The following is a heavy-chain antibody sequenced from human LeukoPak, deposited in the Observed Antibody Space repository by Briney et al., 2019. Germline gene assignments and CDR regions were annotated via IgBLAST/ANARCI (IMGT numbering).Heavy chain of an antibody. CDR1: GFTFSSYE. V-gene: IGHV3-48*03. CDR2: ISNSGSTK. CDR3: AAVIDC. J-gene: IGHJ4*02. Sequence: TGGSLRLSCAASGFTFSSYEMNWIRQAPGKGLEWISYISNSGSTKYYADSVKGRFTISRDNAKNSLYLQMNSLRAEDTAVYYCAAVIDCWGQGTLVTVSS.